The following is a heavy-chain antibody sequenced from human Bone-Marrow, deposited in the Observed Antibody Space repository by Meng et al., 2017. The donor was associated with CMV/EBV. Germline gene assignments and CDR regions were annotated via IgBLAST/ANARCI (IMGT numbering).Heavy chain of an antibody. CDR1: GYTFTSYG. Sequence: ASVKVSCKASGYTFTSYGISWVRQAPGQGLEWMGWISAYNGNTNYAQKLQDRVTMTTDTSTSTVYMELRSLRSDDTAVYYCARDGSGSYLAGWFDPWGQGTLVTVSS. V-gene: IGHV1-18*01. J-gene: IGHJ5*02. CDR2: ISAYNGNT. D-gene: IGHD1-26*01. CDR3: ARDGSGSYLAGWFDP.